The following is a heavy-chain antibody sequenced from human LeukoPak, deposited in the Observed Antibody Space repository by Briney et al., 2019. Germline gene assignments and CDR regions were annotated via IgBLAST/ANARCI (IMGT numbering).Heavy chain of an antibody. J-gene: IGHJ5*02. V-gene: IGHV4-34*01. CDR1: GGSLRADF. CDR2: IHPGGST. Sequence: PSETRSLTCAVYGGSLRADFWSWIRQPPGKGLEWIGDIHPGGSTKYNPSLESRVTISVDTSKNQFSLRLTSVTAADTAVYYCARAPDRIRFDPWGQGALVTVSS. CDR3: ARAPDRIRFDP. D-gene: IGHD1-14*01.